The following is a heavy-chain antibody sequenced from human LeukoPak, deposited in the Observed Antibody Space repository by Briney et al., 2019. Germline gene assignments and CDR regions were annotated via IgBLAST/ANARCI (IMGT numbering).Heavy chain of an antibody. CDR3: ARGRDYYDSSGYYFD. D-gene: IGHD3-22*01. Sequence: SETLSLTCTVSGGSISSYYWSWIRQPPGKGLEWIGEINHSGSTNYNPSLKSRVTISVDTSKNQFSLKLSSVTAADTAVYYCARGRDYYDSSGYYFDWGQGTLVTVSS. J-gene: IGHJ4*02. V-gene: IGHV4-34*01. CDR1: GGSISSYY. CDR2: INHSGST.